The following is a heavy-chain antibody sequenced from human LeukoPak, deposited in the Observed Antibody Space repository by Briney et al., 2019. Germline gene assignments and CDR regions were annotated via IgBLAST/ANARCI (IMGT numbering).Heavy chain of an antibody. J-gene: IGHJ4*02. CDR1: GFTFSSYA. D-gene: IGHD6-13*01. CDR2: ISASAGTT. Sequence: AGGSLRLSCAASGFTFSSYAMSWVRQAPGKGLEWVSVISASAGTTHYADSVKGRFTVSRDNSKNTLYLQMNSLRAEDTAVYYCAKGSSSNWNIYDYWGQGTLVTVSS. V-gene: IGHV3-23*01. CDR3: AKGSSSNWNIYDY.